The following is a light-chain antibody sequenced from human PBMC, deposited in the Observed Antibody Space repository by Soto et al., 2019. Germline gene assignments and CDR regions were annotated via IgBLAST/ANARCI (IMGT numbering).Light chain of an antibody. J-gene: IGLJ2*01. V-gene: IGLV3-21*04. Sequence: SYELTQPPSVSVAPGKTAKITCGGNGIGSTSVNWYQQKPRQAPVLVIFYDSDRPSGIPERFSGSNSGNTATLTISWVEAGDEGDYYCQVWDNSNEYVIFGGGTKLTVL. CDR1: GIGSTS. CDR3: QVWDNSNEYVI. CDR2: YDS.